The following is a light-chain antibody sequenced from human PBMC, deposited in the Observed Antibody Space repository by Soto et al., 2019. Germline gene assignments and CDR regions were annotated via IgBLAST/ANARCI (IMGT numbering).Light chain of an antibody. CDR2: SNN. CDR3: AAWDDSLNGPGVV. V-gene: IGLV1-44*01. J-gene: IGLJ2*01. CDR1: SSNIGSNT. Sequence: QPVLTQPPSASGTPGQRVTISCSGSSSNIGSNTVSWYQQLPGTAPKLLMYSNNQRPSGVPDRFSGSKSGTSASLAISGLQSEDEAYYFCAAWDDSLNGPGVVFGGGTKLTVL.